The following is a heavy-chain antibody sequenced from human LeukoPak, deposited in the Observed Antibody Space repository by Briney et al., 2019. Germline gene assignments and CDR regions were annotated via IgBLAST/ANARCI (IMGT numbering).Heavy chain of an antibody. Sequence: GGSLRLSCAASGFTFITYWMSWVRQAPGKGLEWVANIKPDGSETYYVGSVKGRFTVSRDNAKNSLYLQMNSLRAEDTAVYYCARSMTTDDYWGQGTLVTVSS. CDR2: IKPDGSET. V-gene: IGHV3-7*01. CDR1: GFTFITYW. CDR3: ARSMTTDDY. J-gene: IGHJ4*02. D-gene: IGHD4-17*01.